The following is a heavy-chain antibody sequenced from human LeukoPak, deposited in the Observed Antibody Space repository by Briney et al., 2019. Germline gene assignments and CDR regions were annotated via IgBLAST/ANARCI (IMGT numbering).Heavy chain of an antibody. V-gene: IGHV3-11*01. Sequence: GGSLRLSCAASGFTFSDYYMSWIRQAPGKGLEWVSYISSSGSTIYYADSVEGRFTISRDNAKNSLYLQMNSLRAEDTAVYYCARDRAIFGPRDYYYGMDVWGQGTTVTVSS. J-gene: IGHJ6*02. CDR1: GFTFSDYY. CDR3: ARDRAIFGPRDYYYGMDV. D-gene: IGHD3-3*01. CDR2: ISSSGSTI.